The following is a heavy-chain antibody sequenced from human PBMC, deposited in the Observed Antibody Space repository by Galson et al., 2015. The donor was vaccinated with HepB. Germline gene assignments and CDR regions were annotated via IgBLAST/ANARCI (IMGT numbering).Heavy chain of an antibody. CDR3: ARSCYTYGMDV. Sequence: SLRLSCAASGFTFSSYGMHWVRQVPGKGLEWVAVIWYDGSNKYYADSVKGRFTISRDNSKNTLYLQMNSLRAEDTAVYYCARSCYTYGMDVWGQGTTVTVSS. CDR2: IWYDGSNK. J-gene: IGHJ6*02. CDR1: GFTFSSYG. V-gene: IGHV3-33*01. D-gene: IGHD2-2*02.